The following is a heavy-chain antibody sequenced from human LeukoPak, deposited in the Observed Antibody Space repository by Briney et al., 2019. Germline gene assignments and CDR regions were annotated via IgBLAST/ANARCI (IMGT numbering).Heavy chain of an antibody. J-gene: IGHJ5*02. CDR3: AARRGIAPRPLGS. V-gene: IGHV4-34*01. Sequence: SETLSLTCAVYGGSFSAYSWNWIRQAPGKGLEWIGEINHGGSTDYKPTLKSRVTISVDTSKSQFSLKLSSVTAADTAVYYCAARRGIAPRPLGSWGQGTLVIVSS. CDR1: GGSFSAYS. D-gene: IGHD6-6*01. CDR2: INHGGST.